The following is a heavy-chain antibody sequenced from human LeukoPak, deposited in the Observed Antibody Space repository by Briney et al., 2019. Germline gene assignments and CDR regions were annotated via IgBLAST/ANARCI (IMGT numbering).Heavy chain of an antibody. CDR3: ATPLDYFDTSGYHQGGD. D-gene: IGHD3-22*01. CDR1: GFTFSSYW. Sequence: GGSLRLSCAASGFTFSSYWMTWVRQAPGKGLEWVANIKEDGSKKNYVDSVKGRYTISRDNAKNSLYLQMNSLRAEDTAVYYCATPLDYFDTSGYHQGGDWGQGTLVTVSS. CDR2: IKEDGSKK. V-gene: IGHV3-7*03. J-gene: IGHJ4*02.